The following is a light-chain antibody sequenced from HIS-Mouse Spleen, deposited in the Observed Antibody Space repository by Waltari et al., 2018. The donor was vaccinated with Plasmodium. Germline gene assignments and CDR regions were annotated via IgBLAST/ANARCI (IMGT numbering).Light chain of an antibody. Sequence: EIVITQSPATLSVSPGESATLSCRASQSVSSNLAWYQQKPGQAPRLLIYGASTRATGIPARFSGSGSGTELTFTISSLQSEDFAVYYCQQYNNWPAWTFGQRAKVEIK. V-gene: IGKV3-15*01. J-gene: IGKJ1*01. CDR2: GAS. CDR1: QSVSSN. CDR3: QQYNNWPAWT.